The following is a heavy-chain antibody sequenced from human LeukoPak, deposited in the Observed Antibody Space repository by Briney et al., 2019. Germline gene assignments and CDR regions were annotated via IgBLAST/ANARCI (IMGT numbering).Heavy chain of an antibody. CDR1: GYTFTSYY. D-gene: IGHD3-3*01. V-gene: IGHV1-46*01. CDR3: ARGRASITIFGVVIRRNIPYYFDY. J-gene: IGHJ4*02. Sequence: ASVKVSCKASGYTFTSYYMHWVRQAPGQGLEWMGIINPSGGSTSYAQKFQGRVTMTRDTSTSTVYMELSSLRSEDTAVYYCARGRASITIFGVVIRRNIPYYFDYWGPGTLVTVSS. CDR2: INPSGGST.